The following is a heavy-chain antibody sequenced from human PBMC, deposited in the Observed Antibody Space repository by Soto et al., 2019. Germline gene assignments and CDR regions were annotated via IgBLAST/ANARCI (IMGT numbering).Heavy chain of an antibody. CDR1: GYTFTSYD. CDR2: MNPNSGNT. Sequence: GASVKVSCKASGYTFTSYDINWVRQATGQGLEWMGWMNPNSGNTGYAQKFQGRVTMTRNTSISTAYMELSSLRSEDTAVYYCAREFHCTNGVCHSRPFDYWGQGTLVTVSS. V-gene: IGHV1-8*01. J-gene: IGHJ4*02. D-gene: IGHD2-8*01. CDR3: AREFHCTNGVCHSRPFDY.